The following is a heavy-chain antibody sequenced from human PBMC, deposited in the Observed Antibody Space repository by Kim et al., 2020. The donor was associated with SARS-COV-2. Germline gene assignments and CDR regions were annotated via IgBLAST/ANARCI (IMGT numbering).Heavy chain of an antibody. Sequence: GGSLRLSCAASGFTFDDYAMHWVRQAPGKGLEWVSGISWNSGSIGYADSVKGRFTISRDNAKNSLYLQMNSLRAEDTALYYCAKDRAYNWNESDAFDIWGQGTMVTVSS. J-gene: IGHJ3*02. D-gene: IGHD1-1*01. CDR2: ISWNSGSI. CDR3: AKDRAYNWNESDAFDI. V-gene: IGHV3-9*01. CDR1: GFTFDDYA.